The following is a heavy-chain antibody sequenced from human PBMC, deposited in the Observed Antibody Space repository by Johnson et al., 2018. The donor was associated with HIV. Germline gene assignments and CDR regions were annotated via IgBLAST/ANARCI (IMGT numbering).Heavy chain of an antibody. Sequence: QVYLVESGGGVVQPGRSLRLSCAASDFTFSNNAIHWVRQAPGKGLEWVAVISYDGTNPYYADSVRGRFTISRDNSRNTVSLQMIILRPKDTAMYYCASGVTARAPLLIWGQGTMVTVSS. CDR1: DFTFSNNA. CDR3: ASGVTARAPLLI. J-gene: IGHJ3*02. CDR2: ISYDGTNP. D-gene: IGHD6-6*01. V-gene: IGHV3-30*14.